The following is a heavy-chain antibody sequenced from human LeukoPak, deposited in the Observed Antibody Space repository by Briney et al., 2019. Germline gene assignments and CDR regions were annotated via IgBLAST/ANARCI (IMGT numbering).Heavy chain of an antibody. V-gene: IGHV3-53*01. CDR2: IYNAVT. CDR1: GFAVSNNY. CDR3: ARLRGNTMVEY. D-gene: IGHD3-10*01. J-gene: IGHJ4*02. Sequence: PGGSLRLSCTASGFAVSNNYMSWVRPAPGKGLEWVSLIYNAVTYADSVKGRFTISRDDSKNTLNLQMNSLRADDTAVYYCARLRGNTMVEYWGQGTLVTVSS.